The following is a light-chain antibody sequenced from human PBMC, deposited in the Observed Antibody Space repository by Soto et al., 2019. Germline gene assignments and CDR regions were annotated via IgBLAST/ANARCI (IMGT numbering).Light chain of an antibody. CDR3: QTWGTGTVV. CDR1: SGHSSYA. V-gene: IGLV4-69*01. Sequence: QPVLTQSLSASASLGASVKLTCTLSSGHSSYAIAWHQQQPEKGPRYLMKLNSDGSHSKGDGIPDRFSGSSSGAERYLTISSLQSEDEADYYCQTWGTGTVVFGGGTQLTVL. CDR2: LNSDGSH. J-gene: IGLJ2*01.